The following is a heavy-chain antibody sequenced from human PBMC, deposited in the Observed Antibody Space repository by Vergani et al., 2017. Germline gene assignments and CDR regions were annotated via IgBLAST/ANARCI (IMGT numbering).Heavy chain of an antibody. CDR2: IWYDGSNK. J-gene: IGHJ4*02. CDR1: GFTFSSYG. CDR3: ARDRAAAGIGIDY. D-gene: IGHD6-13*01. Sequence: QVQLVESGGGVVQPGRSLRLSCAASGFTFSSYGMHWVRQAPGKGLEWVAVIWYDGSNKYYADSVKGRFTISRDNSKNTLYLQMNSLRAEDTAVYYCARDRAAAGIGIDYWGQGTLVTVSS. V-gene: IGHV3-33*01.